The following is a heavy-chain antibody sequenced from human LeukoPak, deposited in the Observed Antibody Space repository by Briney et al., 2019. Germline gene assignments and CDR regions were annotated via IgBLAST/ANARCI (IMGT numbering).Heavy chain of an antibody. Sequence: ASVKVSCKASGGTFSSYAISWVRQAPGQGLEWMGRIIPILGIANYAQKFQGRVTITADKSTSTAYMELSSLRSEDTAVYYCARPFYSSSSLTATQNFDYWGQGTLVTVSS. D-gene: IGHD6-13*01. CDR1: GGTFSSYA. CDR2: IIPILGIA. J-gene: IGHJ4*02. CDR3: ARPFYSSSSLTATQNFDY. V-gene: IGHV1-69*04.